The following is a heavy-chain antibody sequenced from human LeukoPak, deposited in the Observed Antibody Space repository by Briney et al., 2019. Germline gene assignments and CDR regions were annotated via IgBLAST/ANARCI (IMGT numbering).Heavy chain of an antibody. CDR1: GYTFTGYY. D-gene: IGHD4-17*01. CDR2: INPNSGGT. Sequence: GASVKVSCKASGYTFTGYYMHWVRQAPGQGLEWMGWINPNSGGTNYAQKFQGRVTMTRNTSISTAYMELSSLRSEDTAVYYCARGGWTTRRNYYYYGMDVWGQGTTVTVSS. V-gene: IGHV1-2*02. CDR3: ARGGWTTRRNYYYYGMDV. J-gene: IGHJ6*02.